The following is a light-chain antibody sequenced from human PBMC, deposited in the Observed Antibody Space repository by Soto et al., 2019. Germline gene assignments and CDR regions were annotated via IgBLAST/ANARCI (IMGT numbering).Light chain of an antibody. J-gene: IGKJ1*01. Sequence: AIQMTQSPSSLSASVGDRVTITCRARQGIRNDLGWYQQKPGKAPKLLIYAASSLQSGVPSRFSGSGSGTDFTLSISSLQPEDFATYYCLQDYNYPWTFGQGTKVEIK. CDR3: LQDYNYPWT. CDR2: AAS. V-gene: IGKV1-6*01. CDR1: QGIRND.